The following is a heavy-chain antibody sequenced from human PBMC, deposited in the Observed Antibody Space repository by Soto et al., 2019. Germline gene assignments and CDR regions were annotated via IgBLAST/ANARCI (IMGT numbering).Heavy chain of an antibody. CDR1: GYTFTSYD. J-gene: IGHJ6*02. CDR3: ARWPDGYYYYGMDX. Sequence: QVQLVQSGAEVKKPGASVKVSCKASGYTFTSYDINWVRQATGQGLEWMGWMNPNSGNTGYAQKFQGRVTMTRNTSISTAYMELSSLRSEDTAVYYCARWPDGYYYYGMDXWGXGXXVTVSS. CDR2: MNPNSGNT. V-gene: IGHV1-8*01.